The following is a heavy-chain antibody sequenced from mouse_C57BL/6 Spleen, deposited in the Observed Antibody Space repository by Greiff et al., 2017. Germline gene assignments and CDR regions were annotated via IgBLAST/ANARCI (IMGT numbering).Heavy chain of an antibody. Sequence: QVQLQQPGTELVKPGASVKLSCKASGYTFTSYWMHWVKQRPGQGLEWIGNINPSNGGTNYNEKFKSKATLTVDKSSSTAYMQLSSLTSADSAVYYCARCDGYLAWFAYWGQGTLVTVSA. D-gene: IGHD2-3*01. V-gene: IGHV1-53*01. CDR3: ARCDGYLAWFAY. CDR2: INPSNGGT. CDR1: GYTFTSYW. J-gene: IGHJ3*01.